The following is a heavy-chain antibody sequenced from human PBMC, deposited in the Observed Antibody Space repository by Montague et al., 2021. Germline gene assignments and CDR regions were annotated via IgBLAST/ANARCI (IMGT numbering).Heavy chain of an antibody. CDR1: GDSLSSVGYS. Sequence: TLSLTCTVSGDSLSSVGYSWTWVRQHPGKGLEWIGYMYYSGSTYYNPSLKSRVTISGDTSKNHFSLRLTSVTAADTAVYYCARGRLATGDFDYWGQGILVTVSS. V-gene: IGHV4-31*03. J-gene: IGHJ4*02. CDR2: MYYSGST. CDR3: ARGRLATGDFDY. D-gene: IGHD6-13*01.